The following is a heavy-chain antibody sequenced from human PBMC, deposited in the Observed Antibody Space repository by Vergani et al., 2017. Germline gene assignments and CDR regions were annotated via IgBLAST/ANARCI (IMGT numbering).Heavy chain of an antibody. J-gene: IGHJ4*02. D-gene: IGHD3-10*01. Sequence: QVQLVQSGAEVKKPGSSVKVSCKASGGTFSSYAISWVRQAPGQGLEWMGRIIPILGTANYAQKFQGRVTITADESTSTAYMELSSLRSEDTDVYYCAREIWFAPGGAGDYWGQGTLVTVSS. CDR3: AREIWFAPGGAGDY. CDR1: GGTFSSYA. CDR2: IIPILGTA. V-gene: IGHV1-69*11.